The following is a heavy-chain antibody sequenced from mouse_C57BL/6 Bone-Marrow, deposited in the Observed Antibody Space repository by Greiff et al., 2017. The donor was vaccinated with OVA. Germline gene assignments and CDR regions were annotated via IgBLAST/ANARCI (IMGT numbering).Heavy chain of an antibody. V-gene: IGHV14-4*01. CDR1: GFNIKDDY. J-gene: IGHJ3*01. CDR2: IDPENGDT. D-gene: IGHD3-3*01. Sequence: EVQLQQSGAELVRPGASVKLSCTASGFNIKDDYMHWVKQRPEQGLEWIGWIDPENGDTEYASKFQGKATITADTSSNTAYLQLSSLTSEDTAVYYCTTPRGPWFAYWGQGTLVTVSA. CDR3: TTPRGPWFAY.